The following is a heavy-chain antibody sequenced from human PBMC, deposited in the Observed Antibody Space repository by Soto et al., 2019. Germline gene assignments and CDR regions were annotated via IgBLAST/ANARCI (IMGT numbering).Heavy chain of an antibody. CDR3: ARDFTWFGELIASDY. J-gene: IGHJ4*02. CDR2: INAGNGNT. D-gene: IGHD3-10*01. CDR1: GYTFTSYA. Sequence: QVQLVQSGAEVKKPGASVKVSCKASGYTFTSYAMHWVRHAPGQRLEWMGWINAGNGNTKYSQKFQGRVTITRDTSASPAYMELSSLRSEDTAVYYCARDFTWFGELIASDYWGKGTRVTVSS. V-gene: IGHV1-3*01.